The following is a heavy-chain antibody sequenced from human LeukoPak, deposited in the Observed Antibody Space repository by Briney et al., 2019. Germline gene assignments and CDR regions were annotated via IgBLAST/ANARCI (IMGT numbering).Heavy chain of an antibody. D-gene: IGHD3/OR15-3a*01. CDR2: SSSSGTTI. Sequence: PGGSLRLSCAASGFTLSDYYMSWIPQAPGKGLEWVSYSSSSGTTIYYADSVKGRFAISRDNAKNSLYLQMNSLRAEDTAVYYCARRRDFIDYWGQGTLVTVSS. CDR1: GFTLSDYY. V-gene: IGHV3-11*01. J-gene: IGHJ4*02. CDR3: ARRRDFIDY.